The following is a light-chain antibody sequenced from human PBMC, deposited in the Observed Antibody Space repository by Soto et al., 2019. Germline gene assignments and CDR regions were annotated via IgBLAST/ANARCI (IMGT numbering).Light chain of an antibody. CDR1: SSDIGSSNL. CDR2: EGS. Sequence: QSALTQPASVSGSPGQSITISCTGTSSDIGSSNLVSWYQQHPGKAPKLIIYEGSRRPSGVSGRFSGSKSGNTASLTISGLQAEDEADYYCCSFARSSTSYVFGTGTKLTV. J-gene: IGLJ1*01. CDR3: CSFARSSTSYV. V-gene: IGLV2-23*01.